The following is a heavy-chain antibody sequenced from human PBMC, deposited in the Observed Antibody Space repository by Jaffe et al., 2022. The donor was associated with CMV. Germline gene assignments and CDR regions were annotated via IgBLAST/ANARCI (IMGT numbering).Heavy chain of an antibody. CDR1: GFSLSTSGVG. Sequence: QITLKESGPTLVKPTQTLTLTCTFSGFSLSTSGVGVGWIRQPPGKALEWLALIYWNDDKRYSPSLKSRLTITKDTSKNQVVLTMTNMDPVDTATYYCAHRPPPTYCGGDCYSYNWFDPWGQGTLVTVSS. J-gene: IGHJ5*02. D-gene: IGHD2-21*02. CDR3: AHRPPPTYCGGDCYSYNWFDP. V-gene: IGHV2-5*01. CDR2: IYWNDDK.